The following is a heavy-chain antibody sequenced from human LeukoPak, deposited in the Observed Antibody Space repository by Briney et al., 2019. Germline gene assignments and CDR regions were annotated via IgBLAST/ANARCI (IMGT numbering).Heavy chain of an antibody. Sequence: RTGGSLRLSCAASGFTFSSYAMSWVRQAPGKGLEWVSAISGSGGSTYYADSVKGRFTISRDNSKNTLYLQMKSLRAEDTAVYYCAKVPSYSGYTYYFDYWGQGTLVTVSS. D-gene: IGHD5-12*01. J-gene: IGHJ4*02. CDR2: ISGSGGST. CDR1: GFTFSSYA. CDR3: AKVPSYSGYTYYFDY. V-gene: IGHV3-23*01.